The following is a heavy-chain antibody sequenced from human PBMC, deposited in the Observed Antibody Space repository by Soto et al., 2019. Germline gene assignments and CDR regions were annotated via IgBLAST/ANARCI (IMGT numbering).Heavy chain of an antibody. CDR2: ISSSSSYI. V-gene: IGHV3-21*01. D-gene: IGHD6-13*01. CDR1: GFTFSSYS. CDR3: ARDSIAAAGGGMDV. Sequence: EVQLVESGGGLVKPGGSLRLSCAASGFTFSSYSMNWVRQAPGKGLEWVSSISSSSSYIYYADSVKGRFTISRDNAKDALYLQMNSLRAEDTAVYYCARDSIAAAGGGMDVWGQGTTVTVSS. J-gene: IGHJ6*02.